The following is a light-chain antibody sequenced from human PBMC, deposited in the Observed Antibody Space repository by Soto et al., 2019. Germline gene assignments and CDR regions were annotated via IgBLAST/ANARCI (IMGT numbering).Light chain of an antibody. V-gene: IGKV1-27*01. CDR1: QDISNY. CDR3: QEYKSAPVW. Sequence: DFQMTQSPSSLSASVGDRVTITCRASQDISNYLAWYQQKPGKVPKLLIYAASTLQSGVPSRFSGSGSGTDFTLTISSLQPEDVATYYCQEYKSAPVWFGQGTKVEIK. J-gene: IGKJ1*01. CDR2: AAS.